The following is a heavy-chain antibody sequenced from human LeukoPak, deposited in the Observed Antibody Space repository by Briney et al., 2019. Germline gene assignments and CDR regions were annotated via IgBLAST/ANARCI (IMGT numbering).Heavy chain of an antibody. D-gene: IGHD1-1*01. J-gene: IGHJ6*02. Sequence: GESLQISCKGSGYSFTTYWLVWVRQMPGKGLEWMGIIYPGDSDARYSPSFQGQVTISADKSISTAYLQWSSLKASDTAMYYCAREARRERRGYGMDVWGQGTTVTVSS. CDR1: GYSFTTYW. V-gene: IGHV5-51*01. CDR3: AREARRERRGYGMDV. CDR2: IYPGDSDA.